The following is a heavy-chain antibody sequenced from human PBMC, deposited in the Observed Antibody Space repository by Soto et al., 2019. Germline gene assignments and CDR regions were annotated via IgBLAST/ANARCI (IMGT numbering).Heavy chain of an antibody. CDR2: ISSSSSTI. J-gene: IGHJ6*02. CDR3: AKDAGYCSASCYSDHCYGMDV. D-gene: IGHD6-19*01. V-gene: IGHV3-48*02. Sequence: PGGSLRLSCAASGFTFSSYSMNWVRQAPGKGLEWVSYISSSSSTIYYADSVKGRFTISRDNAKNSLYLQMNSLRDEDTAVYYCAKDAGYCSASCYSDHCYGMDVWGQGTTVTVSS. CDR1: GFTFSSYS.